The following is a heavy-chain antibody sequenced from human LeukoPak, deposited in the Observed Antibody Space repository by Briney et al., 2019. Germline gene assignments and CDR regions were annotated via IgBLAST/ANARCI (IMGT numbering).Heavy chain of an antibody. Sequence: GGSLRLSCAASGFTFSSYAMHWVRQAPGKGLEWVAVISYDGSNKYYADSVKGRFTISRDNSKNTLYLQMNSLRAEDTAVYYCARDDSQDSSGYSPCFDYWGQGTLVTVSS. CDR2: ISYDGSNK. D-gene: IGHD3-22*01. CDR3: ARDDSQDSSGYSPCFDY. V-gene: IGHV3-30*01. J-gene: IGHJ4*02. CDR1: GFTFSSYA.